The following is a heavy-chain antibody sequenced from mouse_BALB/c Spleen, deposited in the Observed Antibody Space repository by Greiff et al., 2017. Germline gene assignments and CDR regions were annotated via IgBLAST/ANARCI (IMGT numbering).Heavy chain of an antibody. D-gene: IGHD2-10*02. CDR3: ARSYGNYAYAMDY. J-gene: IGHJ4*01. CDR1: GFTFSSFG. V-gene: IGHV5-17*02. CDR2: ISSGSSTI. Sequence: DVMLVESGGGLVQPGGSRKLSCAASGFTFSSFGMHWVRQAPEKGLEWVAYISSGSSTIYYADTVKGRFTISRDNPKNTLFLQMTSLRSEDTAMYYCARSYGNYAYAMDYWGQGTSVTVSS.